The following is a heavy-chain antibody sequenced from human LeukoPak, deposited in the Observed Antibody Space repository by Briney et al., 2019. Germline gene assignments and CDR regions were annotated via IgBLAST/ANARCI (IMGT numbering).Heavy chain of an antibody. CDR3: ATRGYSGYIDY. Sequence: GGSLRLSCAASAFTFTGYWMSWVRQAPGKGLEWVANIKQDGSERYYVDSVKGRFTISRDNAKNSLYLQMNSLRAEDTAVYYCATRGYSGYIDYWGQGTLVTVSS. CDR2: IKQDGSER. D-gene: IGHD5-12*01. J-gene: IGHJ4*02. CDR1: AFTFTGYW. V-gene: IGHV3-7*01.